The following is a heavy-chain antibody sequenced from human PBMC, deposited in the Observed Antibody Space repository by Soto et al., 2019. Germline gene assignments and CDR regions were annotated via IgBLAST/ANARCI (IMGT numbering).Heavy chain of an antibody. V-gene: IGHV4-30-4*01. J-gene: IGHJ5*02. CDR3: ARERPDGARLDP. CDR2: IYYSGST. D-gene: IGHD6-6*01. CDR1: GGSISSGDYF. Sequence: QVQLQESGPGLVKPSQTLSLTCTVSGGSISSGDYFWSWIRQPPGKGLEWIGYIYYSGSTYYNPSLKSRVTIPVDTSKNQFSLKLSSVTAADTAVYYCARERPDGARLDPWGQGTLVTVSS.